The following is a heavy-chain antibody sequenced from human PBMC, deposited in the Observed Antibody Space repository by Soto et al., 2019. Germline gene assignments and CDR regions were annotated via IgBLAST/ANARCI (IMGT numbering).Heavy chain of an antibody. CDR1: GYTFTTYG. J-gene: IGHJ4*02. CDR3: ARDHYYDSSGYYFDC. V-gene: IGHV1-18*01. CDR2: ISPYNGNI. Sequence: QVQLVQSGAEVKKPGASVKVSCKASGYTFTTYGISWVRQAPGQGLEWMGWISPYNGNINYAQKVQGRVTMTTDTSTSTAYMELRSLRSDDTAVYDCARDHYYDSSGYYFDCWGQGTLVTVSS. D-gene: IGHD3-22*01.